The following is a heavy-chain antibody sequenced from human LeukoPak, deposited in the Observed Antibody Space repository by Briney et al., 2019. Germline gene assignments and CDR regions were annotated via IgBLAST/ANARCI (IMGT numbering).Heavy chain of an antibody. J-gene: IGHJ4*02. CDR3: ARVGSTAAAGTVDY. Sequence: GGSLRLSCASSVFSFRDYYMTWIRQAPGKGLEWVSYISPSSTHTPYADSVKGRFTISRDNAETSLYLQMNSLRAEDTALYYCARVGSTAAAGTVDYWGQGTLVTVSS. D-gene: IGHD6-13*01. V-gene: IGHV3-11*05. CDR1: VFSFRDYY. CDR2: ISPSSTHT.